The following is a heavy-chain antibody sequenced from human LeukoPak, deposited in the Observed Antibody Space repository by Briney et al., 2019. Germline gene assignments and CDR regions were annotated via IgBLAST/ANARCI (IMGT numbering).Heavy chain of an antibody. Sequence: GGSLRLSCAASGFTFSSYWMSWVRQAPGKGLEWVANIKQDGSEKYYVDSVKGRFTISRDNAKNSLYLQMNSLRAEDTAVYYCEREWATDYYYYGMDVWGQGTTVTVSS. CDR1: GFTFSSYW. CDR2: IKQDGSEK. CDR3: EREWATDYYYYGMDV. J-gene: IGHJ6*02. V-gene: IGHV3-7*01.